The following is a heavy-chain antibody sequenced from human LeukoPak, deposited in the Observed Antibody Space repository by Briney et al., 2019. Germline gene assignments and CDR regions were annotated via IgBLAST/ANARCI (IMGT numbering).Heavy chain of an antibody. Sequence: SETLSLTCTVSGGSISSYYWSWIRQPPGKGLEWIGYIYYSGSTNYNPSLKSRVTISVDTSKNQFSLKLSSVTAADTAVYYCAREDYGDHEGGGWFDPWCQGTLVTVSS. V-gene: IGHV4-59*01. CDR3: AREDYGDHEGGGWFDP. J-gene: IGHJ5*02. CDR2: IYYSGST. D-gene: IGHD4-17*01. CDR1: GGSISSYY.